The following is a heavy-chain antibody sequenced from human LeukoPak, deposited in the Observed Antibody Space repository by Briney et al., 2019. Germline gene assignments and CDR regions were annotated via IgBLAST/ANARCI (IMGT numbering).Heavy chain of an antibody. CDR1: GFTFRSYA. J-gene: IGHJ4*02. CDR3: AKDRSLAGAESLDY. Sequence: PGGSLRLSCAASGFTFRSYAMSWVRQAPGKGLEWVSAITGSGATTYYADSVRGRFTISRDNSKNTPYLQMNGLRAEDTAVYYCAKDRSLAGAESLDYWGQGTLVTVSS. V-gene: IGHV3-23*01. D-gene: IGHD1-26*01. CDR2: ITGSGATT.